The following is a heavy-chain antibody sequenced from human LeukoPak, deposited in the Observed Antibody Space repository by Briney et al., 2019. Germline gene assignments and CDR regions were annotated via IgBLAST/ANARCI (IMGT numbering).Heavy chain of an antibody. J-gene: IGHJ4*02. V-gene: IGHV3-7*01. CDR2: IKEDGSEE. CDR3: ARHGLDY. D-gene: IGHD2-8*01. CDR1: GFSFSSFW. Sequence: PGGSLRLSCAASGFSFSSFWMNWVRQAPGKGLEWVANIKEDGSEEYYVDSVKGRVTISRDNANKSLYLQMNSLRAEDTAVYYCARHGLDYWGQGTPVTVSS.